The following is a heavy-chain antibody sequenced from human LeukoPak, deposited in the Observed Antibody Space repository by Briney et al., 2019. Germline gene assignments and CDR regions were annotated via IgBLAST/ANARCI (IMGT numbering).Heavy chain of an antibody. CDR3: ARDGGPSVAENWFDP. J-gene: IGHJ5*02. Sequence: ASVKVSCKASGYTFTSYYMHWVRQAPGQGLEWMGIINPSGGSTSYAQKFQGRVTMTRDTSTSTVYTELSSLRSEDTAVYYCARDGGPSVAENWFDPWGQGTLVTVSS. D-gene: IGHD6-19*01. CDR2: INPSGGST. CDR1: GYTFTSYY. V-gene: IGHV1-46*01.